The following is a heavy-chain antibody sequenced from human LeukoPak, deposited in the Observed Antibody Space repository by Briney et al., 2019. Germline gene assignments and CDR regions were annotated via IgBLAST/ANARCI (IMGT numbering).Heavy chain of an antibody. D-gene: IGHD2-15*01. Sequence: GASVKVSCKASGYTFTSYYMHWVRQAPGQGLEWMGIINPSGGSTSYAQKFQGRVTMTRDMSTSTVYMELSSLRSEDAAVYYCAKAPVTSCRGAFCYPFDYWGQGTLVTVSS. CDR3: AKAPVTSCRGAFCYPFDY. CDR1: GYTFTSYY. CDR2: INPSGGST. J-gene: IGHJ4*02. V-gene: IGHV1-46*01.